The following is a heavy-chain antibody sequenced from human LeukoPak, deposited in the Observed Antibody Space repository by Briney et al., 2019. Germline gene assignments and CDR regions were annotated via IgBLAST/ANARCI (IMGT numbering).Heavy chain of an antibody. D-gene: IGHD3-3*01. V-gene: IGHV4-59*01. J-gene: IGHJ3*02. CDR2: IYYSGST. Sequence: SETLSLTCTVSGGSISSYYWSWSRQPPGKGLEWMEYIYYSGSTNYNPSLKSRVTISVDTSKNQFSLKLSSVTAADTAVYYCARVYGAYYDFWSGSLGAFDIWGQGTMVTVSS. CDR3: ARVYGAYYDFWSGSLGAFDI. CDR1: GGSISSYY.